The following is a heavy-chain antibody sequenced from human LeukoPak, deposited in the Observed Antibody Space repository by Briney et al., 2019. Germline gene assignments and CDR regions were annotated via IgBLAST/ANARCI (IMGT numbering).Heavy chain of an antibody. Sequence: GGSLRLSCAASGFTFSTYDMHWVRQVSGKDLEWVSAIGAAGDTYYPDSVKGRFTISRENVKNSLYLQMNSLRVEDTAVYYCARGWNSFWYFDFWGRGTQVTVSS. J-gene: IGHJ2*01. V-gene: IGHV3-13*01. D-gene: IGHD1-7*01. CDR1: GFTFSTYD. CDR3: ARGWNSFWYFDF. CDR2: IGAAGDT.